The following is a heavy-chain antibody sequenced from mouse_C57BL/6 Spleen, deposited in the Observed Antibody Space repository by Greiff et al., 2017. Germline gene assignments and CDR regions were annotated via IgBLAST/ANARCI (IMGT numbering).Heavy chain of an antibody. Sequence: VQLQQPGAELVRPGSSVKLSCKASGYTFTSYWMHWVKQRPIQGLEWIGNIDPSDSETHYNQKFKDKATLTVDKSSSTAYMQLSSLTSEDSAVYYCARSDYGRSYWYVDVWGTGTTVTVSS. CDR3: ARSDYGRSYWYVDV. CDR1: GYTFTSYW. V-gene: IGHV1-52*01. D-gene: IGHD1-1*01. CDR2: IDPSDSET. J-gene: IGHJ1*03.